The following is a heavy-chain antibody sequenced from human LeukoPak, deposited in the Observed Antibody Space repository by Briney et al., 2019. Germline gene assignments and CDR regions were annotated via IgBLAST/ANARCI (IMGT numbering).Heavy chain of an antibody. D-gene: IGHD3-10*01. V-gene: IGHV4-34*01. Sequence: SETLSLTCAVYGGSFSGYYWSWIRQPPGKGLEWIGEINHSGSTNYNPSLKSRVTISVDTSKNQFSLKLSSVTAADTAVYYCAREDLWFGEPDRAFDIWGQGTMVTVSS. CDR1: GGSFSGYY. J-gene: IGHJ3*02. CDR2: INHSGST. CDR3: AREDLWFGEPDRAFDI.